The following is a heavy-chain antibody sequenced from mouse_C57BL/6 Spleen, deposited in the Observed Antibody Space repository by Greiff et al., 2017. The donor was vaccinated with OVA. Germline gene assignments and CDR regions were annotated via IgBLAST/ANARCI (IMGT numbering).Heavy chain of an antibody. D-gene: IGHD3-2*02. J-gene: IGHJ2*01. CDR2: ISDGGSYT. CDR1: GFTFSSYA. CDR3: ARAPYSSGEGYFDY. Sequence: EVKLVQSGGGLVKPGGSLKLSCAASGFTFSSYAMSWVRQTPGKRLEWVGTISDGGSYTNYPDNVKGRFTISRDNDKNNLYLQMSHLKSEDTAMYYCARAPYSSGEGYFDYWGQGTTLTVSS. V-gene: IGHV5-4*03.